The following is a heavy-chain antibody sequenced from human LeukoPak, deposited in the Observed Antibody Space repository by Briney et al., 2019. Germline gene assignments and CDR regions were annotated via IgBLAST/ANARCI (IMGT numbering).Heavy chain of an antibody. CDR1: GGSISSGGYY. CDR2: IYCSGST. J-gene: IGHJ4*02. Sequence: SETLSLTCTVSGGSISSGGYYWSWLRQHPGKGLEWIGYIYCSGSTYYHPSLKSRVTISVETNKNQSSLKLSSVTAADTAVYYCARVTSDGYHHYYWGQGTPVTVSS. CDR3: ARVTSDGYHHYY. V-gene: IGHV4-31*03. D-gene: IGHD5-24*01.